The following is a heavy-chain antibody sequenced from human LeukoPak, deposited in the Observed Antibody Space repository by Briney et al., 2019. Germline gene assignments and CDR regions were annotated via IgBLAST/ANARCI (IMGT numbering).Heavy chain of an antibody. CDR2: IIPIFGTA. CDR1: GGTFSSYA. CDR3: ARGRLVATISSFDY. J-gene: IGHJ4*02. D-gene: IGHD5-12*01. Sequence: ASVKVSCKASGGTFSSYAISWVRQAPGQGLEWMGGIIPIFGTANYAQKFQGRVTITADESTSTAYTELSRLRSEDTAVYYCARGRLVATISSFDYWGQGTLVTVSS. V-gene: IGHV1-69*13.